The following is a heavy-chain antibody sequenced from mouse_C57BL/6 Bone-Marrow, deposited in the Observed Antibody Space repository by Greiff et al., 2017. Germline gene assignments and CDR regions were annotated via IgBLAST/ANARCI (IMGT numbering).Heavy chain of an antibody. CDR1: GFTFSSYG. J-gene: IGHJ4*01. D-gene: IGHD1-1*01. CDR3: ARYYYGSSYVGAMDY. Sequence: KLVESGGDLVKPGGSLKLSCAASGFTFSSYGMSWVRQTPDKRLEWVATISSGGSFTYYPDSVKGRFHIPRDNAKNTLYLQMSSLKSEDTAVYYCARYYYGSSYVGAMDYWGKGTSVTVSS. CDR2: ISSGGSFT. V-gene: IGHV5-6*02.